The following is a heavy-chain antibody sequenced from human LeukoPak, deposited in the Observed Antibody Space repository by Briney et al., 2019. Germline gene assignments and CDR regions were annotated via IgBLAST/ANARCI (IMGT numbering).Heavy chain of an antibody. D-gene: IGHD4-17*01. CDR1: GGSFSGYY. V-gene: IGHV4-34*01. J-gene: IGHJ4*02. Sequence: AETLSLTCAHYGGSFSGYYWSWIRQPPGKGLEWIGEINHSGSTYYNPSLKSRVSISVDSSKNQFSLKLSSVTAADTAVYYCASGRSTTVVTLDYWGQGTLVAVSS. CDR3: ASGRSTTVVTLDY. CDR2: INHSGST.